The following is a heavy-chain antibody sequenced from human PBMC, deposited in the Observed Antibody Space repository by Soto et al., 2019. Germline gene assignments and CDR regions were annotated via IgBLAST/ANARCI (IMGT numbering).Heavy chain of an antibody. CDR1: GGSISSGDYY. D-gene: IGHD2-15*01. CDR3: ARDKVVTDYGMDV. J-gene: IGHJ6*02. CDR2: IYYSGST. V-gene: IGHV4-30-4*01. Sequence: PSETLSLTCTVSGGSISSGDYYWSWIRQPPGKGLEWIGYIYYSGSTYYNPSLKSRVTISVDTSKNQFSLKLSSVTAADTAVYYCARDKVVTDYGMDVWGQGTTVTVSS.